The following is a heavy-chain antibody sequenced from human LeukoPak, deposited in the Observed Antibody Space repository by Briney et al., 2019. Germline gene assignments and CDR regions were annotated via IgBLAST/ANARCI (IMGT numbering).Heavy chain of an antibody. J-gene: IGHJ4*02. Sequence: PGGSLRLSCAASGFTFSSYAMSWVRQAPGKGLEWVSAISGSGGSTYYADSVKGRFTISRDNSKNTLYLQMNSLRAGDTAVYYCATLIMITFGGATRSYWGQGTLVTVSS. D-gene: IGHD3-16*01. CDR2: ISGSGGST. CDR3: ATLIMITFGGATRSY. V-gene: IGHV3-23*01. CDR1: GFTFSSYA.